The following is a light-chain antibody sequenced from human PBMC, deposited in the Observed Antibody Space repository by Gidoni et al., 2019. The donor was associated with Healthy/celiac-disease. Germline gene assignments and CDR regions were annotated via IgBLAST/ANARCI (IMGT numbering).Light chain of an antibody. J-gene: IGLJ1*01. CDR2: DVS. Sequence: QSVLTQPASVSGSPGQSITIACTGTSSDVGGYNYVSWYQQQPVKAPKLMIYDVSNRPSGVSNRFSGSKSGNTASLTISGLQAEDEADYYCSSYTSSSTRVFGTGTKVTVL. V-gene: IGLV2-14*03. CDR1: SSDVGGYNY. CDR3: SSYTSSSTRV.